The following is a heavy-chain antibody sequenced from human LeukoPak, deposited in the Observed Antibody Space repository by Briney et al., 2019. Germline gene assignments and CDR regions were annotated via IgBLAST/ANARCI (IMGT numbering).Heavy chain of an antibody. V-gene: IGHV3-9*01. Sequence: PGRSLRLSCAASGFTFDDYAMHWVRQAPGKGLEWVSGISWNSGSIGYADSVKGRFTISRDNAKNSLCLQMNSLRAEDTALYYCAKELSSGSYYGEFDYWGQGTLVTVSS. J-gene: IGHJ4*02. CDR3: AKELSSGSYYGEFDY. CDR2: ISWNSGSI. D-gene: IGHD3-10*01. CDR1: GFTFDDYA.